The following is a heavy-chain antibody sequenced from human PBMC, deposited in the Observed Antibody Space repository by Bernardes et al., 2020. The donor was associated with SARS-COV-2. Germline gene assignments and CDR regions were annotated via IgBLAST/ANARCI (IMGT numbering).Heavy chain of an antibody. CDR1: GGSIRPNY. J-gene: IGHJ4*02. Sequence: SETLSLTCSVSGGSIRPNYWTWIRQPAGKGLEWIGRIYYSGSTYYNPSLKSRVTISVDTSKNQFSLKLSSVTAADTAVYYCARHEEGYYYGSGSLDYWGQGTLVTVSS. CDR2: IYYSGST. D-gene: IGHD3-10*01. CDR3: ARHEEGYYYGSGSLDY. V-gene: IGHV4-59*05.